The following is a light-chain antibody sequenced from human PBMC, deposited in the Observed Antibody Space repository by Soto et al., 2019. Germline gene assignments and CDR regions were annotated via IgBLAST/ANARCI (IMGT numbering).Light chain of an antibody. CDR2: GAS. V-gene: IGKV3-20*01. CDR1: QCLSSY. CDR3: RQYGSSPSYT. Sequence: EIVLTQSPGTLSLSPGERATLSCRASQCLSSYLAWYQQKPGQAPRLLIYGASSRATGIPDRFSGSGSGTDFTHTISRLEPEDFAVYYCRQYGSSPSYTFGQGTKLEIK. J-gene: IGKJ2*01.